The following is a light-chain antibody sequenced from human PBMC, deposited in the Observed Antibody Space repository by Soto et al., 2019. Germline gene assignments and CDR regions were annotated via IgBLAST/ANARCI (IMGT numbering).Light chain of an antibody. V-gene: IGKV3-20*01. CDR3: QQYGASPT. Sequence: VLTQSPGTLSLSPGERATLSCRASQTISNTFLAWYQQRPGQAPRLLIYGASGRAAGIPDRFSGSGSGTDFTLSISRLEPEDFAVYYCQQYGASPTFGGGTKVDIK. J-gene: IGKJ4*01. CDR2: GAS. CDR1: QTISNTF.